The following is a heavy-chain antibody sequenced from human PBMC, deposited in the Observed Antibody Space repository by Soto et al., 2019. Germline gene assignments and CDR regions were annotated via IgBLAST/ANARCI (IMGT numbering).Heavy chain of an antibody. J-gene: IGHJ5*02. V-gene: IGHV4-61*01. CDR1: GGSVSSATDY. Sequence: QVQLQESGPGLVKPSETLSLTCTVSGGSVSSATDYWTWLRQPPGKALECIGCTDYSGTSDRNPSLLSRVTLARDRSQDQVPLTLRSVTAAGTACYSCARQSSDDSEHYHYLFDPWGRGILVTVSS. CDR3: ARQSSDDSEHYHYLFDP. CDR2: TDYSGTS. D-gene: IGHD3-10*01.